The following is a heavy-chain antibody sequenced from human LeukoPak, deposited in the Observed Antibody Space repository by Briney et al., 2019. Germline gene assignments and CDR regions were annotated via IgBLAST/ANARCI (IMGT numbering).Heavy chain of an antibody. D-gene: IGHD6-19*01. CDR1: GFTFSRYG. Sequence: GGSLRLSCAASGFTFSRYGMHWVRQAPGKGLEWVAGISYDGRNKYYADSVKGRFTISRDNSKNTLYLQMNSLRVEDTAVYYCAKSAGYSSGFDYWGQGTLVTVSS. V-gene: IGHV3-30*18. CDR3: AKSAGYSSGFDY. CDR2: ISYDGRNK. J-gene: IGHJ4*02.